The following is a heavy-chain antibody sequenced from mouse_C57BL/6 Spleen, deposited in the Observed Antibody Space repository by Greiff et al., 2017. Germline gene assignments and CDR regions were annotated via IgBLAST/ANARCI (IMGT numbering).Heavy chain of an antibody. CDR2: INPGSGGT. V-gene: IGHV1-54*01. CDR1: GYAFTNYL. CDR3: ARGVLSGERAFAY. D-gene: IGHD3-3*01. J-gene: IGHJ3*01. Sequence: LVESGAELVRPGTSVKVSCKASGYAFTNYLIEWVKQRPGQGLEWIGVINPGSGGTNYNEKFKGKATLTADKSSSTAYMQLSSLTSEDSAVYFCARGVLSGERAFAYWGQGTLVTVSA.